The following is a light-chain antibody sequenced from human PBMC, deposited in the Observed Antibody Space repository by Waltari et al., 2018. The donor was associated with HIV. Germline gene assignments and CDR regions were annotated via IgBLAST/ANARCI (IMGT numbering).Light chain of an antibody. CDR2: DDY. Sequence: FILPQPHSVSDSSGLTVVLSSTRCPRPLARTYLRSAQQRPGSAPTTILYDDYQRPSGVPDRFSGIINKSSNSAPLTISGLKTEDEATYYCQSYDRFNRWVFGGGTRLTVL. CDR3: QSYDRFNRWV. CDR1: PRPLARTY. V-gene: IGLV6-57*03. J-gene: IGLJ3*02.